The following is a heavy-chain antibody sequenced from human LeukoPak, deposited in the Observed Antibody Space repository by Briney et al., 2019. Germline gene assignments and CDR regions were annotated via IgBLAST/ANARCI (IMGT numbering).Heavy chain of an antibody. J-gene: IGHJ4*02. D-gene: IGHD3-16*02. V-gene: IGHV1-46*01. CDR3: ARMKPGGVIVDEKYFDY. CDR1: GGTFISYA. Sequence: ASVTVSCKASGGTFISYAISWVRQAPGQGLEWMGIINPSGGSTSYAQKFQGRVTMTRDMSTSTVYMELSSLRSEATAVYYCARMKPGGVIVDEKYFDYWGQGTLVTVSS. CDR2: INPSGGST.